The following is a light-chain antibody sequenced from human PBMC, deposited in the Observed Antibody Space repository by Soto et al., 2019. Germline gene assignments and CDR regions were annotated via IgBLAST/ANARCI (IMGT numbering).Light chain of an antibody. V-gene: IGLV2-14*01. CDR2: DVA. Sequence: QSALTQPASVSGSPGQSITISCTGTSSDVGAYNYVSWYQQHPGKAPKLMLYDVANRPSGVSNRFSGSKSGNTASLTISGLQAEDEADYYCNSYTSSSTDVFGTGTKLTVL. J-gene: IGLJ1*01. CDR1: SSDVGAYNY. CDR3: NSYTSSSTDV.